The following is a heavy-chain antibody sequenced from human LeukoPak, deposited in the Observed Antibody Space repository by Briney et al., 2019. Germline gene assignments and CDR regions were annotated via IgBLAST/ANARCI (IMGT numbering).Heavy chain of an antibody. CDR3: AKTLVGAERGFVDY. D-gene: IGHD1-26*01. CDR2: LYSNGII. Sequence: GGSLRLSCAASGFSFSSTYLTWVRQAPGKELEWLSVLYSNGIISYADSVKGRFTISRDSSENAVYLQMNSLRAEDTAIYYCAKTLVGAERGFVDYWGQGTLVTVSS. J-gene: IGHJ4*02. CDR1: GFSFSSTY. V-gene: IGHV3-53*01.